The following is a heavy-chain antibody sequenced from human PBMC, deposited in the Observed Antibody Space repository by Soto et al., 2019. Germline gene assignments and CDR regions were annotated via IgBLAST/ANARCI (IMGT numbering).Heavy chain of an antibody. CDR3: ARRGVLPDY. D-gene: IGHD3-10*01. CDR2: ISPDNGNT. J-gene: IGHJ4*02. V-gene: IGHV1-18*01. CDR1: AGTFTNNC. Sequence: ASVKVFCKASAGTFTNNCSTWMRQDPGQRLECRGWISPDNGNTKYAQKLQDRLTMTTDTSTSTAYMELRSLRSDDTAVYYCARRGVLPDYWGQGTLVTVSS.